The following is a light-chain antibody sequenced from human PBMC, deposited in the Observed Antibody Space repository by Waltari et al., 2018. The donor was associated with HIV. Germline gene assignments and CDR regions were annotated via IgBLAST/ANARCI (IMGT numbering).Light chain of an antibody. CDR1: SSNIGNNY. CDR2: DNN. J-gene: IGLJ2*01. Sequence: QSVLTQPPSVSAAPGQKVTISCSGSSSNIGNNYVSWYQQLPGTAPKLLIYDNNKRPSGIPDRFSGSKSGTSASLAISGLQSEDEAHYYCAAWDDSLNGRIFGGGTKLTVL. V-gene: IGLV1-51*01. CDR3: AAWDDSLNGRI.